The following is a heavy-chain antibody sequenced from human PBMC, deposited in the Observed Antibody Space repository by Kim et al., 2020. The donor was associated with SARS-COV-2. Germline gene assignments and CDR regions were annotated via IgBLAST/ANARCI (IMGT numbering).Heavy chain of an antibody. J-gene: IGHJ3*02. CDR1: GFTFSSYW. V-gene: IGHV3-74*01. CDR3: ARDKHDAFDI. Sequence: GGSLRLSCAASGFTFSSYWMHWVRQAPGKGLVWVSRTNSDGSSTNYADSVKGRFTISRDNAKNTLYLQMNRLRAEDTAVYYCARDKHDAFDIWGQGTMVTVSS. CDR2: TNSDGSST.